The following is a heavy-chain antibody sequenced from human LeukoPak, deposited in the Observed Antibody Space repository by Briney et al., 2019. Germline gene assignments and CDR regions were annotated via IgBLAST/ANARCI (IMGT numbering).Heavy chain of an antibody. CDR2: LSRGGETR. Sequence: GGSLRLSCTGGGFPFNMFAMNWVRQAPGQGLEWDSGLSRGGETRKYADSVKGRFTVYRDASKNMVFLKMNDLRPEDRAVYYCAKEQRIRHCSEGVCMEGYYFDYWGQGSLVTVSS. D-gene: IGHD2-8*01. CDR3: AKEQRIRHCSEGVCMEGYYFDY. CDR1: GFPFNMFA. V-gene: IGHV3-23*01. J-gene: IGHJ4*02.